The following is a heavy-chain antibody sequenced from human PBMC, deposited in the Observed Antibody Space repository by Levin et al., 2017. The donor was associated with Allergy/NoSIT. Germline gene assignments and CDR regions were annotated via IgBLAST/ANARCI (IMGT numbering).Heavy chain of an antibody. V-gene: IGHV3-11*05. D-gene: IGHD1-26*01. CDR1: EVNCTGYY. Sequence: PGGSLRLSXAXXEVNCTGYYMTWIGQGQGKGLEWVSYISSSSSYTNYADSVKGRFTISRDNAKNSLYLQMNSLRAEDTAVYYCARGGEWELLTHWGQGTLVTVSS. CDR3: ARGGEWELLTH. CDR2: ISSSSSYT. J-gene: IGHJ4*02.